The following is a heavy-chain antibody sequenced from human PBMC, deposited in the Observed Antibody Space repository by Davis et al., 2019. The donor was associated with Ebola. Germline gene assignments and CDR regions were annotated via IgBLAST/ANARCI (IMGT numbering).Heavy chain of an antibody. CDR1: GYSFASYG. J-gene: IGHJ4*02. CDR3: AGGGIPIQFDY. D-gene: IGHD2-2*02. CDR2: TSGYNGNR. Sequence: AASVKVSCKASGYSFASYGISWVRQAPGQGLEWMGWTSGYNGNRNYAQKFQGRVTFTTDTFTSTAYMELRTLESDDTAVYYCAGGGIPIQFDYWGQGTLVTVSS. V-gene: IGHV1-18*01.